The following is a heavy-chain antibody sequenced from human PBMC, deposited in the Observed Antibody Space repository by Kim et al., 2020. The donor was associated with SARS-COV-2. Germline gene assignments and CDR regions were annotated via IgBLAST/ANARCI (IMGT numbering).Heavy chain of an antibody. CDR1: GYSFTSYW. V-gene: IGHV5-51*01. D-gene: IGHD3-3*01. CDR3: ARRLDFWSGYGTENWFDP. Sequence: GESLKISCKGSGYSFTSYWIGWVRQMPGKGLEWMGIIYPGDSDTRYSPSFQGQVTISADKSISTAYLQWSSLKASDTAMYYCARRLDFWSGYGTENWFDPWGQGTLVTVSS. CDR2: IYPGDSDT. J-gene: IGHJ5*02.